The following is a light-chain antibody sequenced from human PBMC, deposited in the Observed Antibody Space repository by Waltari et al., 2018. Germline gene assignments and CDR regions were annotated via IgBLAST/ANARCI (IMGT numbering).Light chain of an antibody. J-gene: IGKJ1*01. Sequence: EILMTQSPATLSVSPGERATLSCRASQSVSDNLAWYQHKPGQAPRLLIYSASTRAAGVPARFSGSGSGTEFTLTISSLQSEDFAVYYCQQYKHWWTFGQGTKVDIK. CDR2: SAS. CDR1: QSVSDN. CDR3: QQYKHWWT. V-gene: IGKV3-15*01.